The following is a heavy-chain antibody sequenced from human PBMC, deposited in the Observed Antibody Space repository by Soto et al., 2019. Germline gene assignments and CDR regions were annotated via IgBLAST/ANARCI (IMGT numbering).Heavy chain of an antibody. V-gene: IGHV3-48*02. CDR2: ISSSSSTI. D-gene: IGHD3-10*01. Sequence: GGSLRLSCAASGFTFSSYSMNWVRQAPGKGLEWVSYISSSSSTIYYADSVKGRFTISRGNAKNSLYLQMNSLRDEDTAVYYCAGVYGSGNKADYYYYGMDVWGQGTTVTVSS. J-gene: IGHJ6*02. CDR3: AGVYGSGNKADYYYYGMDV. CDR1: GFTFSSYS.